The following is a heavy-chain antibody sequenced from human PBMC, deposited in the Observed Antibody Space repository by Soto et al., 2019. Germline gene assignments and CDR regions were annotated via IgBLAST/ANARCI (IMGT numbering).Heavy chain of an antibody. J-gene: IGHJ6*02. CDR2: IIPIFGTA. D-gene: IGHD6-6*01. CDR1: GGTFSSYA. Sequence: SVKVSCKASGGTFSSYAVSWVRQAPGQGLEWMGGIIPIFGTANYAQKFQGRVTITADESTSTAYMELSSLRSEDTAVYYCARRGSSSSGQYYYYYGMDVWGQGTTVTVSS. CDR3: ARRGSSSSGQYYYYYGMDV. V-gene: IGHV1-69*13.